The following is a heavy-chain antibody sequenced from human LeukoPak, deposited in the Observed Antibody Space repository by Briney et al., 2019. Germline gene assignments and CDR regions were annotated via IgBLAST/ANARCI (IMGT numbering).Heavy chain of an antibody. CDR1: GFIFSSYS. CDR2: ISSSSSTI. J-gene: IGHJ4*02. CDR3: TRVHGGYPFDS. D-gene: IGHD2-15*01. V-gene: IGHV3-48*01. Sequence: PGGSLRLSCAASGFIFSSYSMNWVRQAPGKGLEWVSFISSSSSTIYYADSVKGRFTISRDNAENSLYLQMNSLRAEDTAVYYCTRVHGGYPFDSWGQGTLVTVSS.